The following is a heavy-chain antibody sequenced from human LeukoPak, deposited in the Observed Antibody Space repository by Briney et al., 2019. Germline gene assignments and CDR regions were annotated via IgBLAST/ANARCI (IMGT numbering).Heavy chain of an antibody. CDR2: IYTSGST. Sequence: SETLSLTCTVSGGSISSGSYYWSWIRQPAGKGLEWIGRIYTSGSTNYNPSLKSRVTISVDRSKNQFSLKLSSVTAADTAVYYCARGSKRYYYGMDVWGQGTTVTVSS. CDR3: ARGSKRYYYGMDV. J-gene: IGHJ6*02. V-gene: IGHV4-61*02. D-gene: IGHD2-2*01. CDR1: GGSISSGSYY.